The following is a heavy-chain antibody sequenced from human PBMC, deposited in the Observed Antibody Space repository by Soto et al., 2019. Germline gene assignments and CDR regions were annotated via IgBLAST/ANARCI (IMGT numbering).Heavy chain of an antibody. CDR2: INHSGST. V-gene: IGHV4-34*01. Sequence: QVQLQQWGAGLLKPSETLSLTCAVYGGSFSGYYWSWIRQPPGKGLEWIGEINHSGSTNYNPSLKSRVTISVDTSKNQFSLKLSSVTAADTAVYYCARRFSGSYGDFDYWGQGTLVTVSS. J-gene: IGHJ4*02. CDR1: GGSFSGYY. D-gene: IGHD1-26*01. CDR3: ARRFSGSYGDFDY.